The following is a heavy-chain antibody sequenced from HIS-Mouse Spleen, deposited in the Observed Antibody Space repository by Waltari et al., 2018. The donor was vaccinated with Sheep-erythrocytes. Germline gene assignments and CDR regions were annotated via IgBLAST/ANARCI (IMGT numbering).Heavy chain of an antibody. CDR2: ISSSSSYI. CDR1: GFTFRSYS. Sequence: EVQLVESGGGLVKPGGSLRLSCAASGFTFRSYSMNWVRQAPGKGLEWVSSISSSSSYIYYADSVKGRFTISRDNAKNSLYLQMNSLRAEDTAVYYCARAGYSGEYYFDYWGQGTLVTVSS. V-gene: IGHV3-21*01. D-gene: IGHD5-12*01. CDR3: ARAGYSGEYYFDY. J-gene: IGHJ4*02.